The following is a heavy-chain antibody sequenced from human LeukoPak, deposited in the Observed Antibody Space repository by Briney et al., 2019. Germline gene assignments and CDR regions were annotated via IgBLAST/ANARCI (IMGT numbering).Heavy chain of an antibody. V-gene: IGHV3-74*01. J-gene: IGHJ4*02. CDR2: INSDGSST. CDR1: GFTFSSYW. Sequence: GGSLRLSCAASGFTFSSYWMHWVRQAPGKGLVWVSRINSDGSSTFYADSVKGRFTTSRDNAENTVYLQMNSLRADDTAVYYCARIPGGSGSQYDYWGQGTLVIVPP. CDR3: ARIPGGSGSQYDY. D-gene: IGHD3-10*01.